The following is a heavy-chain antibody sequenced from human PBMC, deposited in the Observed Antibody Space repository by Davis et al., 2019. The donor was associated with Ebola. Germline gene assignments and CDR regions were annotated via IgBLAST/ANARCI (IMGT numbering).Heavy chain of an antibody. D-gene: IGHD4-11*01. CDR1: GGSIRSSRSY. Sequence: SETLSLTCSVSGGSIRSSRSYWSWIRQPAGKGLEWIGHIYSSGSTNYNPSLKSRLTLSLDTSKSQFSLKLDSVIAADTAIYYCATMTRIGTYWYFDLWGRGTLVTVSS. V-gene: IGHV4-61*09. CDR3: ATMTRIGTYWYFDL. J-gene: IGHJ2*01. CDR2: IYSSGST.